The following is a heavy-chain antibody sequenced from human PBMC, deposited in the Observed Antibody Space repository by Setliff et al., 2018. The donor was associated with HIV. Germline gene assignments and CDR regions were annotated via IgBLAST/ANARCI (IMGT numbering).Heavy chain of an antibody. V-gene: IGHV1-18*01. Sequence: GASVKVSCKASGYIFNSYGISWVRQAPGQGLEWMGWISAYNGNTNYAQKVQGRVSMTTDTSTSTAYMELRSLRSDDTAVYYCARDHYDILTGYYRTYYYMDVWGKGTTVTVS. CDR2: ISAYNGNT. J-gene: IGHJ6*03. D-gene: IGHD3-9*01. CDR3: ARDHYDILTGYYRTYYYMDV. CDR1: GYIFNSYG.